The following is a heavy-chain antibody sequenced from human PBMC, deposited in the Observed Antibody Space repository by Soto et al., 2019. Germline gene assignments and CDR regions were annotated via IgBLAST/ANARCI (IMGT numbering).Heavy chain of an antibody. CDR2: INSDGSTT. CDR1: GLPFRTSW. Sequence: EVQLVESGGGLVQPGGSLRPSCAPAGLPFRTSWLPWFRQAQGRGPVWVSRINSDGSTTSYADSVKGRFTISRDNAKNTLYLQMNSLRAEDTAVYYCARDPASWYFDLWGRGTLVTVSS. D-gene: IGHD2-2*01. J-gene: IGHJ2*01. V-gene: IGHV3-74*01. CDR3: ARDPASWYFDL.